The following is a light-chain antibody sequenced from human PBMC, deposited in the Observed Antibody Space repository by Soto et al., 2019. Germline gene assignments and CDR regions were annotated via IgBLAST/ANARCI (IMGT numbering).Light chain of an antibody. V-gene: IGLV1-51*01. J-gene: IGLJ1*01. CDR2: DNN. Sequence: VLTQPPSVSATPGQTVTISCSGSNSNIGNNYVSWYQQLPGTAPKLLIYDNNKRPSEIPDRFSGSKSGPSATLGITGLQTGDEADYYCGTWDSSLSAGVFGNGTKATV. CDR3: GTWDSSLSAGV. CDR1: NSNIGNNY.